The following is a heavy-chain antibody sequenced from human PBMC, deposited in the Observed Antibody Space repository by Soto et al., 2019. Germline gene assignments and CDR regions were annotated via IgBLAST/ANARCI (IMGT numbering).Heavy chain of an antibody. CDR3: ARDRGSLLYYFDY. Sequence: GGSLRLSCAASGFTFSSYGMHWVRQAPGKGLEWVAVIWYDGSNKYYADSVEGRFTISRDNSKNTLYLQMNSLRAEDTAVYYCARDRGSLLYYFDYWGQGTLVTVSS. CDR1: GFTFSSYG. J-gene: IGHJ4*02. D-gene: IGHD5-12*01. CDR2: IWYDGSNK. V-gene: IGHV3-33*01.